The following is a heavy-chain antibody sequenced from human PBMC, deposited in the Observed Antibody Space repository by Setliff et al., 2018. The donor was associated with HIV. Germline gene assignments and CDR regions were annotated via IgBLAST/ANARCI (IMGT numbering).Heavy chain of an antibody. D-gene: IGHD3-10*01. CDR2: IIPILGIA. CDR1: GGTFSSYA. Sequence: SVKVSCKASGGTFSSYAISWVRQAPGQGLEWMGGIIPILGIANYAQKFQGRVTITTDESTSTAYMELSSLRSEDTAVYYCARGRSLVRGSGSPEYYYMDVWGKGTTVTVSS. J-gene: IGHJ6*03. V-gene: IGHV1-69*10. CDR3: ARGRSLVRGSGSPEYYYMDV.